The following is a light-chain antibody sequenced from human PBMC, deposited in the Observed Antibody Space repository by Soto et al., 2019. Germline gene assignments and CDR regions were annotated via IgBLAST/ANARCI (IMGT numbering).Light chain of an antibody. J-gene: IGKJ1*01. CDR3: QNYNGAPWM. V-gene: IGKV1-27*01. Sequence: DIQLTQSPSSLSASVGDRVTITCRATQDISTYLVWYQQKPGTVPKLLIFAASTLQSGVPSRFSGSGSGTDFTLTISSLQPEDVATYYCQNYNGAPWMFGQGTKVEIK. CDR1: QDISTY. CDR2: AAS.